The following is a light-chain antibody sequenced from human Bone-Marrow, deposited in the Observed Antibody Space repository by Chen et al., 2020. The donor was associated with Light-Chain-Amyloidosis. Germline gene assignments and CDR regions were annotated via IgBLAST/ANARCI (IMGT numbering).Light chain of an antibody. V-gene: IGLV2-14*01. Sequence: QSALTQPASVSGSPGPSITTSCTGTSGDVGTYNYVSWYPQHPGKAPKVMIYAVSTRPSGVSNRFSGSKSGNTASLTISGLQAEDEADYYCSSFTSSSSYVFGPGTKVTVL. CDR2: AVS. CDR3: SSFTSSSSYV. CDR1: SGDVGTYNY. J-gene: IGLJ1*01.